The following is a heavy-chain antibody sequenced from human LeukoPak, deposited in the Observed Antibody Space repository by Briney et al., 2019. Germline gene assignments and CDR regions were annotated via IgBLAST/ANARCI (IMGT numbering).Heavy chain of an antibody. CDR2: IYYSGST. V-gene: IGHV4-59*01. D-gene: IGHD3-10*01. Sequence: SETLSLTCTVSGGSFSSYYWSWIRQPPGKGLEWIGYIYYSGSTNYNPSLKSRVTISVDTSKNQSSLKLSSVTAADTAVYYCARVGIHYYGSGSYYPIWGQGTLVTVSS. CDR3: ARVGIHYYGSGSYYPI. J-gene: IGHJ4*02. CDR1: GGSFSSYY.